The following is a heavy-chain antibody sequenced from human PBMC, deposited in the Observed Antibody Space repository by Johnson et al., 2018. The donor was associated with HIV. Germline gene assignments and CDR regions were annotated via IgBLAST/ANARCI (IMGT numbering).Heavy chain of an antibody. Sequence: QVQLVESGGGVVQPGRSLRLSCAASGFTFNSYGMHWVRQAPGKGLEWVALMWYAGSNKYYADSVKGRSTISRDNSKNTLYLQMNSLRAEDTAVYYCATINVIPSRVNDAFDIWGQGTMVTVSS. CDR1: GFTFNSYG. CDR3: ATINVIPSRVNDAFDI. V-gene: IGHV3-33*01. J-gene: IGHJ3*02. CDR2: MWYAGSNK. D-gene: IGHD3-16*02.